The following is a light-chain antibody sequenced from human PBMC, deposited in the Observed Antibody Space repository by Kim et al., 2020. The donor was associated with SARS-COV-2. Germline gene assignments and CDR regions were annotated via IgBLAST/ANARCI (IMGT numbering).Light chain of an antibody. CDR1: TANPARNT. V-gene: IGLV1-44*01. CDR3: AAWDDRLEDRV. CDR2: SKY. Sequence: GQRFTMPCPGNTANPARNTVDWTLQLPGTALNLLTCSKYQRPSGVPDRFAGSTLGTAACLAIRWLQSEDEADYYWAAWDDRLEDRVFGVGTKLTVI. J-gene: IGLJ3*02.